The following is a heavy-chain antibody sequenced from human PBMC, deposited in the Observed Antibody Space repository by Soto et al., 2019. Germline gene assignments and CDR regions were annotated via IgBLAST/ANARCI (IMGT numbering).Heavy chain of an antibody. V-gene: IGHV4-31*03. CDR3: ARVRAFTWFGAYGMAV. CDR1: GGSISSGGYY. J-gene: IGHJ6*02. D-gene: IGHD3-10*01. Sequence: RSETLSLTCTVSGGSISSGGYYWSWIRQHPGKGLEWIGYIYYSGSTYYNPSLKSRVTISVATSKNQFSLKLSSVTAADTAVYYCARVRAFTWFGAYGMAVSGQGTTVTFSS. CDR2: IYYSGST.